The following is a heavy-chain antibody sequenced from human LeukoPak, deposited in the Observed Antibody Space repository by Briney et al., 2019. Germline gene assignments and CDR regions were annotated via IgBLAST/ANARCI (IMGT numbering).Heavy chain of an antibody. CDR2: ISGSGGST. J-gene: IGHJ4*02. Sequence: PGGSLRLSCAASGFTVSSNYMSWVRQAPGKGLEWVSAISGSGGSTYYADSVKGRFTISRDNSRNTLYLQMNSLRAEDTAVYYCARSGLSRFGFWGQGTLVTVSS. D-gene: IGHD2/OR15-2a*01. CDR3: ARSGLSRFGF. CDR1: GFTVSSNY. V-gene: IGHV3-23*01.